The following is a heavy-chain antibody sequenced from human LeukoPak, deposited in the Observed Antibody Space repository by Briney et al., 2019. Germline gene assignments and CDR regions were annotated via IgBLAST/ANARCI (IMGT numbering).Heavy chain of an antibody. D-gene: IGHD2-2*01. Sequence: ASVKVSCKASGYTFTGYYMHWVRQAPGQGLEWMGRINPNSGGTNYAQKFQGRVTMTEDTSIDTAYMELSSLRSEDTAVYYCATPAAQDYWGQGTLVTVSS. V-gene: IGHV1-2*06. CDR3: ATPAAQDY. CDR1: GYTFTGYY. J-gene: IGHJ4*02. CDR2: INPNSGGT.